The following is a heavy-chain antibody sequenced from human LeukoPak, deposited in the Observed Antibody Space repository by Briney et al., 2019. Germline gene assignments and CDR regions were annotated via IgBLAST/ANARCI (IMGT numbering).Heavy chain of an antibody. V-gene: IGHV3-66*01. D-gene: IGHD6-19*01. CDR1: GFTVSSNH. CDR3: AKDPMVIAVA. J-gene: IGHJ5*02. Sequence: GGSLRLSCAASGFTVSSNHMSWVRQAPGKGLEWVSLIYSSSSIYYADSVKGRFTISRDNSKNTLYLQMNSLRAEDTAVYYCAKDPMVIAVAWGQGTLVTVSS. CDR2: IYSSSSI.